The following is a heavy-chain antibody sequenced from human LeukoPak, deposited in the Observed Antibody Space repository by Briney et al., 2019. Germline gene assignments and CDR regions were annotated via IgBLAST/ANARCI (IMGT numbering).Heavy chain of an antibody. CDR2: INHSGST. CDR1: GGSFSGYY. J-gene: IGHJ4*02. Sequence: SETLSLTCAVYGGSFSGYYWSWIRQPPGKGLEWIGEINHSGSTNYNPSLKSRVTISVDTSKNQFSLKLSSVTAADTAVYYCARGLYYDILTGYSPPYFDYWGQGTLVTVSS. CDR3: ARGLYYDILTGYSPPYFDY. D-gene: IGHD3-9*01. V-gene: IGHV4-34*01.